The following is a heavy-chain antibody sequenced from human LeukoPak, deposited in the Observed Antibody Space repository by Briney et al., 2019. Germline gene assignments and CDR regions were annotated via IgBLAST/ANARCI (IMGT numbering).Heavy chain of an antibody. Sequence: GGSLRLSCAASGLTFSSYTMNWVRQAPGKGLEWVSVIYSGGSTYYADSVKGRFTISRDNSKNTLYLQMNSLRAEDTAVYYCARDRGATKDWGQGTLVTVSS. J-gene: IGHJ4*02. D-gene: IGHD1-26*01. CDR1: GLTFSSYT. CDR2: IYSGGST. CDR3: ARDRGATKD. V-gene: IGHV3-66*02.